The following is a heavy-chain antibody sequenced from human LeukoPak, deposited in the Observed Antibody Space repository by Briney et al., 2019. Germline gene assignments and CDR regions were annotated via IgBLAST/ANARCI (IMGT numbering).Heavy chain of an antibody. CDR1: GGSFSGYH. V-gene: IGHV4-34*01. CDR2: INHSGST. CDR3: ARGSWFDP. J-gene: IGHJ5*02. Sequence: PSETLSLTCAVYGGSFSGYHWSWIRQPPGKGLEWIGEINHSGSTNYNPSLKSRVTISVDTSKNQFSLKLSSVTAADTAVYYCARGSWFDPWGQGTLVTVSS.